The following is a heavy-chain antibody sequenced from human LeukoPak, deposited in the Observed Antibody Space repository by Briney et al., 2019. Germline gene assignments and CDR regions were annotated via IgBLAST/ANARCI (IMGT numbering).Heavy chain of an antibody. CDR3: ARDSSRFLEWSTYYYGMDV. Sequence: GGSLRLSCAASGFTFSSYAMHWVRQAPGKGLEWVAVISYDGSNKYYADSVKGRFTISRDNSKNTLYLQMNSLRAEDTAVYYCARDSSRFLEWSTYYYGMDVWGQGTTVTVSS. CDR2: ISYDGSNK. V-gene: IGHV3-30-3*01. CDR1: GFTFSSYA. J-gene: IGHJ6*02. D-gene: IGHD3-3*01.